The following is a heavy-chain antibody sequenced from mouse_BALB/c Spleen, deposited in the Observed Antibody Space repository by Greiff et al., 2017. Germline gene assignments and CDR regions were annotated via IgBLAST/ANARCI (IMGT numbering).Heavy chain of an antibody. Sequence: VQLQQSGPELVKPGASVKISCKASGYSFTGYFMNWVKPSHGKSLEWIGRINPYNGDTFYNQKFKGKATLTVDKSPSPANMELLSLTSEDSAVYYCGRSDTTATRNYFDYWGQGTTLTVSS. CDR2: INPYNGDT. D-gene: IGHD1-2*01. CDR3: GRSDTTATRNYFDY. V-gene: IGHV1-37*01. CDR1: GYSFTGYF. J-gene: IGHJ2*01.